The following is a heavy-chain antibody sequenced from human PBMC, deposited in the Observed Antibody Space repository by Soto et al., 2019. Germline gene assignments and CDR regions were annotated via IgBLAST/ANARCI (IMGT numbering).Heavy chain of an antibody. V-gene: IGHV5-10-1*01. CDR3: ARVGDRALYYYYYGMDV. Sequence: GESLKISCKGSGYSFTSYWISWVRQMPGKGLEWMGRIDPSDSYTNYSPSFQGHVTISADKSISTAYLQWSSLKASDTAMYYCARVGDRALYYYYYGMDVWGQGTKVTVSS. D-gene: IGHD5-18*01. CDR2: IDPSDSYT. CDR1: GYSFTSYW. J-gene: IGHJ6*02.